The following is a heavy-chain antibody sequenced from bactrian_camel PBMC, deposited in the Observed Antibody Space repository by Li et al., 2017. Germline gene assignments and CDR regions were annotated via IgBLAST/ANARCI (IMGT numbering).Heavy chain of an antibody. CDR3: VRSYTSSWVDGFGY. V-gene: IGHV3S40*01. CDR2: IDSIGDEP. D-gene: IGHD3*01. J-gene: IGHJ6*01. Sequence: VQLVESGGGLVQPGGSLRLSCITSGFTFSNYAMSWVRQSPGEGLEWVSIIDSIGDEPYYRDSVKGRFTISRDNAKNSVYLQMSSLKPEDTAVYYCVRSYTSSWVDGFGYWGQGTQVTVS. CDR1: GFTFSNYA.